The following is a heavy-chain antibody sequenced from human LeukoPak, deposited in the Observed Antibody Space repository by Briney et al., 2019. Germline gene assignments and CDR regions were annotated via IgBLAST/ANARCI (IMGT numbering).Heavy chain of an antibody. D-gene: IGHD2-2*01. CDR1: GFTFSSYS. J-gene: IGHJ4*02. Sequence: GGSLRLSCAATGFTFSSYSMNWVRQAPGKGLEWVSYISSSSSTIYYADSVKGRFTISRDNAKNSLYLQMNSLRAEDTAVYYCARDCSSTSCLRFDYWGQGTLVTVSS. CDR3: ARDCSSTSCLRFDY. V-gene: IGHV3-48*04. CDR2: ISSSSSTI.